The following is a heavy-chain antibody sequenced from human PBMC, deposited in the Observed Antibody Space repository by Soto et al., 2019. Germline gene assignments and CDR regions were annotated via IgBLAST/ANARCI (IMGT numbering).Heavy chain of an antibody. Sequence: PSETLSLTCAVYGGSFSGYYWSRIRQPPEKEPQRIGELNHSGSTNYNPSLKSRVTISVDTSKNQFSLRLSSVTAADTAVYYCARARPAMGRGYYYGMDIWGQGTTVAVSS. CDR1: GGSFSGYY. J-gene: IGHJ6*02. D-gene: IGHD5-18*01. CDR3: ARARPAMGRGYYYGMDI. V-gene: IGHV4-34*01. CDR2: LNHSGST.